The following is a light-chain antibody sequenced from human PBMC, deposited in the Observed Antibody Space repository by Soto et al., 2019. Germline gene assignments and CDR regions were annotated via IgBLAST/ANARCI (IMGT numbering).Light chain of an antibody. V-gene: IGKV1-39*01. Sequence: DIQMTQSPSSLSASVGDRVTITCRASQSISSYLNWYQHKPGKAPKLLIYAASSLQSGVPSRFSGSGSGTDFTLTISSLQPEDFATYYCQQSYSIPLTFGGGTKVEIK. CDR3: QQSYSIPLT. CDR2: AAS. CDR1: QSISSY. J-gene: IGKJ4*01.